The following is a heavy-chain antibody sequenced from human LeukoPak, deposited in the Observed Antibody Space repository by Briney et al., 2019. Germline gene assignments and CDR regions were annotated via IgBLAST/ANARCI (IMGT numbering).Heavy chain of an antibody. CDR3: ARDRSGYSGYDFFDY. V-gene: IGHV3-9*01. Sequence: PGGSLRLSCAASGFNFDDYTMHWVRQPPGKGLEWVSGISWNSDFIVYGDSVKGRFTISRDNAKNSLYLQMNSLRAEDTAVYYCARDRSGYSGYDFFDYWGQGALVTVSS. CDR2: ISWNSDFI. D-gene: IGHD5-12*01. CDR1: GFNFDDYT. J-gene: IGHJ4*02.